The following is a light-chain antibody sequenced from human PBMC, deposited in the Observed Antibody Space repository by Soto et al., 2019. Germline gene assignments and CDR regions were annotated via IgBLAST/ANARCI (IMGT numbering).Light chain of an antibody. CDR1: SSDVGGYNY. V-gene: IGLV2-8*01. Sequence: QSALTQPPSASGSPGQSVTISCTGTSSDVGGYNYVSWYQQHSGKAPKLMIYEVSKRPSGVPDRFSGSKSGNTASLTVSGLQAEDESDYYCSSYAGSNNFDVVFGGGTKLTVL. J-gene: IGLJ2*01. CDR2: EVS. CDR3: SSYAGSNNFDVV.